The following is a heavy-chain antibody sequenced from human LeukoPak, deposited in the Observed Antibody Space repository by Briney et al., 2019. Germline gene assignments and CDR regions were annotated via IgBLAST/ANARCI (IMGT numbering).Heavy chain of an antibody. V-gene: IGHV3-21*04. CDR2: IGTSTSYI. D-gene: IGHD6-19*01. Sequence: GGSLRLSCAASGFTFSTYIMNWVRQTPGKGLEWVSSIGTSTSYIYYADSVKGRFTVSRDNAKNSLYLQMNSLRAEDTALYYCAREAGYSSGSNWFDPWGQGTLVTVSS. CDR1: GFTFSTYI. J-gene: IGHJ5*02. CDR3: AREAGYSSGSNWFDP.